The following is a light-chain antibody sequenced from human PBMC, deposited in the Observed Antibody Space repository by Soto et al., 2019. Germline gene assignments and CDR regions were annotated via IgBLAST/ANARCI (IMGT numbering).Light chain of an antibody. J-gene: IGLJ1*01. V-gene: IGLV2-11*01. CDR3: CSFEVSSSYV. Sequence: QSALTQPRSVSASPGQSVTISCTGTSSDVGRYDYVSWYQQHPGKAPKLIVYDVTERPSGVPDRFSGSKSGNTASLTISGLQAEDEADYSCCSFEVSSSYVFGTATKPTV. CDR2: DVT. CDR1: SSDVGRYDY.